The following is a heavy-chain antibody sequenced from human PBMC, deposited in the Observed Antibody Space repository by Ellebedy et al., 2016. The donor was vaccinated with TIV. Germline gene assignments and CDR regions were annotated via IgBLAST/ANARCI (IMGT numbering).Heavy chain of an antibody. V-gene: IGHV4-39*01. J-gene: IGHJ4*02. CDR2: VYYSGSP. CDR1: GGSLSSTRYY. Sequence: MPSETLSLTCSVSGGSLSSTRYYWAWIRQPPGKGLEYIGSVYYSGSPYYSPSFKSRVTLSADTSQNQFSLNLRTATAADTAVYYCARTDPWQPIDDWGQGTLVTVSS. CDR3: ARTDPWQPIDD. D-gene: IGHD2-21*02.